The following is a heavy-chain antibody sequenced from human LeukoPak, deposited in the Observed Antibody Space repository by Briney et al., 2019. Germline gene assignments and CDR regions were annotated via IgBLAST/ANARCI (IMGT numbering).Heavy chain of an antibody. J-gene: IGHJ4*02. Sequence: GGSLRLSCAASGFTFSSYEMNWVRQAPGKGLEWVSYISSSAGTTYYADSVKGRFTISRDNSKNTLFLQMNSLRAEDTAVYYCATIVPDVVASLTFDYWGQGTLVTVSS. CDR2: ISSSAGTT. V-gene: IGHV3-48*03. D-gene: IGHD2-15*01. CDR1: GFTFSSYE. CDR3: ATIVPDVVASLTFDY.